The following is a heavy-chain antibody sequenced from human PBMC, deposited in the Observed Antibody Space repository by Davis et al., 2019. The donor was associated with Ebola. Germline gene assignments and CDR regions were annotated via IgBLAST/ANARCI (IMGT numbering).Heavy chain of an antibody. Sequence: GESLKISCAASGFTFSSYWMHWVRQAPGKGLEWVSSISSSSSYIYYADSVKGRFTISRDNAKNSLYLQMNSLRAEDTAVYYCARDRQDYVWGSYRTRLSYFDYWGQGTLVTVSS. D-gene: IGHD3-16*02. CDR3: ARDRQDYVWGSYRTRLSYFDY. V-gene: IGHV3-21*01. J-gene: IGHJ4*02. CDR1: GFTFSSYW. CDR2: ISSSSSYI.